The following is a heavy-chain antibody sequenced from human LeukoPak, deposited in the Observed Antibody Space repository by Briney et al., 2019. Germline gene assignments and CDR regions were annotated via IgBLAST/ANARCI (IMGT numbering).Heavy chain of an antibody. CDR1: RSSMSGYY. CDR2: MFDTETT. J-gene: IGHJ4*02. D-gene: IGHD4-17*01. Sequence: PSETLSLTCTVSRSSMSGYYWSWIRQPPGEGLEWIGYMFDTETTDYNPSLKSRVIISVDTSKNQVSLKLNSVTAADTAVYYCARGSVTPDAGYWGPGTLVTVSS. V-gene: IGHV4-59*01. CDR3: ARGSVTPDAGY.